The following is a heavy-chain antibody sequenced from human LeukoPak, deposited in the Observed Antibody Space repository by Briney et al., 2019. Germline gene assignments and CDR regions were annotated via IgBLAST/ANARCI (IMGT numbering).Heavy chain of an antibody. CDR3: ARKLRLYNWFDP. V-gene: IGHV4-34*01. D-gene: IGHD3-3*01. CDR2: INHSGST. Sequence: SATLSLTCAVYGGSFSGYYWSWIRQPPGKGLELIGEINHSGSTNYNPSLKSRVTISVDTSKNQFSLKLSSVTAADTAVYYCARKLRLYNWFDPWGQGTLVTVSS. J-gene: IGHJ5*02. CDR1: GGSFSGYY.